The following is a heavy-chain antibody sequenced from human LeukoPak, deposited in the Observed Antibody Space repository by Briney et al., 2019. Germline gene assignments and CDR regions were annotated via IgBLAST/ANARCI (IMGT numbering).Heavy chain of an antibody. CDR3: ARVNDILTGYYKDY. Sequence: ASVKVSCKASGYTFTSYDINWVRQATGQGLEWMGWMNPNSGNTGYAQKFQGRVTMTRNTSISTAYMELSSLRSEDTAVYYCARVNDILTGYYKDYWGQGTLVTVSP. J-gene: IGHJ4*02. CDR1: GYTFTSYD. CDR2: MNPNSGNT. V-gene: IGHV1-8*01. D-gene: IGHD3-9*01.